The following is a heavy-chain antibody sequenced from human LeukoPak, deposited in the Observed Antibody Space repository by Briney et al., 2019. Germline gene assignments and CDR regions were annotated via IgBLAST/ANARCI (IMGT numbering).Heavy chain of an antibody. V-gene: IGHV3-7*01. CDR1: GFTFSSYW. CDR2: IKQDGGEK. Sequence: AGGSLRLSCAASGFTFSSYWRAWVRQAPGKRPEWVANIKQDGGEKYYVDSVKGRFTISRDNAKNSLFLQMNSLRAEDTAMYYCARDKVVGATWFDPWGQGTLVTVSS. J-gene: IGHJ5*02. CDR3: ARDKVVGATWFDP. D-gene: IGHD1-26*01.